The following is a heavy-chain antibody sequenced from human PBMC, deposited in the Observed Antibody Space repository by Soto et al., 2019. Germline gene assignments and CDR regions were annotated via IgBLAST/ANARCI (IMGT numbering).Heavy chain of an antibody. Sequence: GGSLRLSCAASGFTFSSYGMHWVRQAPGKGLERVAVISYDGSNKYYADSVKGRFTISRDNSKNSLYLQMNSLRAEDTAVYYCAKQAIITIFGVVTTYYYGMDVWGQGTTVTVSS. CDR1: GFTFSSYG. CDR2: ISYDGSNK. V-gene: IGHV3-30*18. D-gene: IGHD3-3*01. J-gene: IGHJ6*02. CDR3: AKQAIITIFGVVTTYYYGMDV.